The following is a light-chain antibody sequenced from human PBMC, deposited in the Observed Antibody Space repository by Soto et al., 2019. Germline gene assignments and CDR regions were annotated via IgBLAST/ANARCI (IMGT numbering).Light chain of an antibody. J-gene: IGLJ3*02. CDR1: TSNIGNNY. Sequence: QSVLTQPPSVSAAPGQKVTISCSGSTSNIGNNYVSWYQQPPGTAPKLLIYDNDNRPSGIPDRFSGSKSGTSATLGITGLQTGDEADYYCGTWDSSLSTWVFGGGTKVTVL. CDR3: GTWDSSLSTWV. CDR2: DND. V-gene: IGLV1-51*01.